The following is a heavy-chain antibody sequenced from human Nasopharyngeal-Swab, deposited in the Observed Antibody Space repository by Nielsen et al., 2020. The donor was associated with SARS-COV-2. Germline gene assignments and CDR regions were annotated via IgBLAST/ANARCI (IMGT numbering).Heavy chain of an antibody. J-gene: IGHJ6*03. Sequence: GESLKISCAASRFTFSSYAMSWVRQAPGKGLEWVSAISGSGGSTYYADSVKGRFTISRDNSKNTLYLQMNSLRAEDTAVYYCAKYYGDYPYYYYMDVWGKGTTVTVSS. V-gene: IGHV3-23*01. CDR1: RFTFSSYA. D-gene: IGHD4-17*01. CDR2: ISGSGGST. CDR3: AKYYGDYPYYYYMDV.